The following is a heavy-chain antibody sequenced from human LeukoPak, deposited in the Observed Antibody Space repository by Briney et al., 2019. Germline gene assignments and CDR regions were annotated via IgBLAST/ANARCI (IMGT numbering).Heavy chain of an antibody. J-gene: IGHJ4*02. CDR2: INHSGST. CDR1: GGSFRGYY. D-gene: IGHD4-17*01. CDR3: ARDGDYGDGNY. V-gene: IGHV4-34*01. Sequence: SETLSLTCAVYGGSFRGYYWSWIRQSPGNGLEWIGEINHSGSTNYNPSLKSRVTISVDTSKNQFSLKLSSVTAADTAVYYCARDGDYGDGNYWGQGTLVTVSS.